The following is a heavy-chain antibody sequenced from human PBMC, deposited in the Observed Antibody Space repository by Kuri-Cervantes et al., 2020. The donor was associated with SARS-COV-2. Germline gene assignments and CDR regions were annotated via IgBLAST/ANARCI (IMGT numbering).Heavy chain of an antibody. CDR1: GGSVSSGSYY. J-gene: IGHJ5*02. V-gene: IGHV4-39*07. CDR2: INHSGST. D-gene: IGHD2-2*02. CDR3: ARPGYCSSTSCYNNWFDP. Sequence: GSLRLSCTVSGGSVSSGSYYWSWIRQPPGKGLEWIGEINHSGSTNYNPSLKSRVTISVDTSKNQFSLKLSSVTAADTAVYYCARPGYCSSTSCYNNWFDPWGQGTLVTVSS.